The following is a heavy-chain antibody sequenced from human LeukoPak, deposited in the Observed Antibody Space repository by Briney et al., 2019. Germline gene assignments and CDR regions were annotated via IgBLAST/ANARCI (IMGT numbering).Heavy chain of an antibody. CDR3: ARDPGFSSFDY. CDR1: GFTFSSYA. Sequence: GGSLRLSCAASGFTFSSYAMSWVRQAPGKGLEWVSAISGSGGSTYYADSVKGRFTISRDNAKNSLYLQVTSLRVDDTAIYYCARDPGFSSFDYWGQGILVTVSS. CDR2: ISGSGGST. V-gene: IGHV3-23*01. D-gene: IGHD3-3*02. J-gene: IGHJ4*02.